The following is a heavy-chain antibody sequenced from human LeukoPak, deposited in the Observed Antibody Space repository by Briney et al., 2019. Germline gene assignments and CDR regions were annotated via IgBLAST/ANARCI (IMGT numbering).Heavy chain of an antibody. CDR1: GYTFTRYT. Sequence: ASVKVPCKTSGYTFTRYTIHWMRQAPGQGLEWMGWINTDNGNTKYPQQFQGRVTSIRDTSANTVYMELSSLRSEDTATYYCARGGSGATFDIWGQGTMVTVSS. D-gene: IGHD1-26*01. J-gene: IGHJ3*02. V-gene: IGHV1-3*04. CDR3: ARGGSGATFDI. CDR2: INTDNGNT.